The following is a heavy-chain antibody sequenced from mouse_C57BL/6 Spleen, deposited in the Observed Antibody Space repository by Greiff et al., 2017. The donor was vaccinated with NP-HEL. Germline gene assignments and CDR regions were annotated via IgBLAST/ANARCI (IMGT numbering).Heavy chain of an antibody. CDR3: AGEGGLRQGSDMDY. D-gene: IGHD2-4*01. CDR2: INPSSGYT. Sequence: QVQLQQSGAELARPGASVKMSCKASGYTFTSYTMHWVKQRPGQGLEWIGYINPSSGYTKYNQKFKDKATLTADKSSSTAYMQLSSLTSEDSAVYYCAGEGGLRQGSDMDYWGQGTSVTVSS. V-gene: IGHV1-4*01. CDR1: GYTFTSYT. J-gene: IGHJ4*01.